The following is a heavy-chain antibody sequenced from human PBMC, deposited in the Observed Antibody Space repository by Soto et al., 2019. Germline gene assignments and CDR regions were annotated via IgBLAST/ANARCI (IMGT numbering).Heavy chain of an antibody. CDR1: GYTFTSYG. D-gene: IGHD1-26*01. Sequence: ASVKVSCKASGYTFTSYGISWVRQAPGQGLEWMGWISAYNGNTNYAQKLQGRVTMTTDTSTSTAYMELRSLRSDDTAVYYCARDLVGATTLESYQVDYWGQGTLVTVSS. J-gene: IGHJ4*02. CDR3: ARDLVGATTLESYQVDY. CDR2: ISAYNGNT. V-gene: IGHV1-18*01.